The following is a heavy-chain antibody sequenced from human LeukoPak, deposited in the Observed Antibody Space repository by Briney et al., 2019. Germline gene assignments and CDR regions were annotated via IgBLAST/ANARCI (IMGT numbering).Heavy chain of an antibody. CDR1: GFTFSSYS. J-gene: IGHJ6*02. D-gene: IGHD3-16*01. CDR3: ARGVAESPYYYYYGMDV. Sequence: GGSLRLSCAASGFTFSSYSMNWVRQAPGKGLEWVSYISSSSTIYYADSVKGRFTISRDNAKNSLYLQMNSLRAEDTAVYYCARGVAESPYYYYYGMDVWGQGTTVTVSS. CDR2: ISSSSTI. V-gene: IGHV3-48*01.